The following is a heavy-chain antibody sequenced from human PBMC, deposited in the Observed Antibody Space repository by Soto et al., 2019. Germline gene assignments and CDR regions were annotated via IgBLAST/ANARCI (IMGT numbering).Heavy chain of an antibody. CDR2: FDPEDGET. J-gene: IGHJ6*02. D-gene: IGHD1-26*01. CDR3: ATATIVGATTSSYYYYGMDV. CDR1: GYTLPEFF. V-gene: IGHV1-24*01. Sequence: ASVKVSCKVFGYTLPEFFLHWVRQAPGKRLEWVGGFDPEDGETIYAQKFQGRVTMTEDTSTDTAYMELSSLRSEDTAVYYCATATIVGATTSSYYYYGMDVWGQGTTVTVS.